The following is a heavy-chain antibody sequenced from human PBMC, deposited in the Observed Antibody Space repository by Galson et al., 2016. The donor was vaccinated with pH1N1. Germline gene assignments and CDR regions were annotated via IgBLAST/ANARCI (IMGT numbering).Heavy chain of an antibody. Sequence: SVKVSCKASGGTFSSFGISWVRQAPGQGLEWMGGIIGMFAKTNYAQKFQGRVPITADALTSTAYMDLSSLTSEDTAVYYCARSPGYMVTALDNWGHGTLVTVSS. J-gene: IGHJ4*01. CDR1: GGTFSSFG. D-gene: IGHD2-21*02. CDR3: ARSPGYMVTALDN. CDR2: IIGMFAKT. V-gene: IGHV1-69*13.